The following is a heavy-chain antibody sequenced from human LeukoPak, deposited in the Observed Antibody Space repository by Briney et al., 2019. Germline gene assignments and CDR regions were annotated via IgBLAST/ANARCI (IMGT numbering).Heavy chain of an antibody. CDR2: IYYSGST. V-gene: IGHV4-59*01. J-gene: IGHJ4*02. CDR3: AREIGSYTY. CDR1: GGSISSYY. D-gene: IGHD3-10*01. Sequence: SETLSLTCTVSGGSISSYYWSWIRQPPGKGLEWIGYIYYSGSTNYNPSLKSRVTISVDTSKNQFSLKLSSVTAADTAVYYCAREIGSYTYWGQGTLVTVSS.